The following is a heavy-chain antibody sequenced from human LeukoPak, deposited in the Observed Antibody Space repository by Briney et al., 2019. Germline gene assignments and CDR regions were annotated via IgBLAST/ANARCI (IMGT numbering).Heavy chain of an antibody. D-gene: IGHD2-15*01. CDR1: GFTFSSYA. J-gene: IGHJ3*02. Sequence: GGSLRLSCAASGFTFSSYAIHWVRQAPGKGLEWVAVISYDGSSKYYADSVKGRFTISRDNSKNTLYLQMNSLRAEDTAVYYCARGGLGYCSGGSCYPGAAFDIWGQGTMVTVSS. CDR3: ARGGLGYCSGGSCYPGAAFDI. CDR2: ISYDGSSK. V-gene: IGHV3-30-3*01.